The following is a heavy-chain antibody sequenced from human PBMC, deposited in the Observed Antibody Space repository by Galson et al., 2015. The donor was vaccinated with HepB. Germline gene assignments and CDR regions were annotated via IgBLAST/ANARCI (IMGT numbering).Heavy chain of an antibody. V-gene: IGHV3-7*03. CDR3: ARWVVMVAPCSGGSCYSSVFDY. Sequence: SLRLSCAASGFTFSSYWMSWVRQAPGKGLEWVANIKQDGSEKYYVDSVKGRFTISGDNAKNSLYLQMNSLRAEDTAVYYCARWVVMVAPCSGGSCYSSVFDYWGQGTLVTVSS. J-gene: IGHJ4*02. CDR1: GFTFSSYW. D-gene: IGHD2-15*01. CDR2: IKQDGSEK.